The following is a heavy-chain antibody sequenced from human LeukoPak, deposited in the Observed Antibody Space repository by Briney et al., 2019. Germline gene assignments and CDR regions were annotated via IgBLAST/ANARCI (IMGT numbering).Heavy chain of an antibody. J-gene: IGHJ4*02. CDR3: AGERGEEYSSGWYKRNYFDN. V-gene: IGHV4-59*12. Sequence: SETLSLTCTVSGGSISSYYWSWIRQPPGKGLEWIGYTYYSGSTNYNPSLKSRVTISVDMSKNQFSLKLTSVTGADTAVYYCAGERGEEYSSGWYKRNYFDNWGQGIRVTVSS. CDR2: TYYSGST. D-gene: IGHD6-19*01. CDR1: GGSISSYY.